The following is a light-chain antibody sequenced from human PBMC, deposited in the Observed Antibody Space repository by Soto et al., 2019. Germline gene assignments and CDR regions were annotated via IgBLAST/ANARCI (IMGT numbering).Light chain of an antibody. CDR1: QSVSSY. V-gene: IGKV3-11*01. J-gene: IGKJ5*01. CDR3: QHRMNWPLT. CDR2: DAS. Sequence: EIGFTQCPFPLTLSPGERATLSCIASQSVSSYLLWYQQKPGQPPRLLIYDASNRASGIPARFSGSGSETDFTLTISSLEPEDFAVYYCQHRMNWPLTFGQGTRLEIK.